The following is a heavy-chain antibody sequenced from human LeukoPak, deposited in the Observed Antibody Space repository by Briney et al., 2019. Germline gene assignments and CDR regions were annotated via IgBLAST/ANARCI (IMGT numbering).Heavy chain of an antibody. CDR1: GGTFSSYA. CDR3: ARHTLYGSGSYYVYYFDY. D-gene: IGHD3-10*01. CDR2: ISSYNGNT. J-gene: IGHJ4*02. V-gene: IGHV1-18*01. Sequence: ASVKVSCKASGGTFSSYAISWVRQAPGQGLEWMGWISSYNGNTNYTQKLQGRVTVTTDTSTSAAYMELRSLRSDDTAVYYCARHTLYGSGSYYVYYFDYWGQGTLVTVSS.